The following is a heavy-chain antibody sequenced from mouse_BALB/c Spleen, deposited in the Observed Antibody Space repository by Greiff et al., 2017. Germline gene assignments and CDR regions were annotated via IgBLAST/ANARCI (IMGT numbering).Heavy chain of an antibody. D-gene: IGHD1-1*01. CDR2: ISDGGSYT. CDR1: GFTFSDYY. Sequence: EVKLVESGGGLVKPGGSLKLSCAASGFTFSDYYMYWVRQTPEKRLEWVATISDGGSYTYYPDSVKGRFTISRDNAKNNLYLQMSSLKSEDTAMYYCARGSHYYGSSYWYFDVWGAGTTVTVSS. J-gene: IGHJ1*01. CDR3: ARGSHYYGSSYWYFDV. V-gene: IGHV5-4*02.